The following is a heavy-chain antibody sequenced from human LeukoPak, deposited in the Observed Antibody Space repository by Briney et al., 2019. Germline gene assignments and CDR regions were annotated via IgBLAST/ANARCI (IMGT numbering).Heavy chain of an antibody. D-gene: IGHD5-24*01. CDR2: IYYSGST. Sequence: PSETLSLTCTVSGGSISSSSYYWGWIRQPPGKGLEWIGSIYYSGSTYYNPSLKSRVTISVDSSKNQFSLRLSSVTAADTAVYYCARESLTWLQSRTSWFDPWGQGTLVTVSS. CDR3: ARESLTWLQSRTSWFDP. V-gene: IGHV4-39*07. CDR1: GGSISSSSYY. J-gene: IGHJ5*02.